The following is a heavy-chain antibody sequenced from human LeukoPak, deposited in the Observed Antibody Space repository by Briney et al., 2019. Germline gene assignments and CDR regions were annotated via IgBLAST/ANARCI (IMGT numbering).Heavy chain of an antibody. CDR2: IYHSGST. V-gene: IGHV4-38-2*01. J-gene: IGHJ3*02. D-gene: IGHD1-26*01. CDR1: GYSISSGYY. CDR3: ASLGSYLSAFDI. Sequence: SETLSLTCAVSGYSISSGYYWGWIRQPPGKGLEWIGSIYHSGSTYYNPSLKSRVTISVDTSKNQFSLKLSSVTAADTAVYYCASLGSYLSAFDIWGQGTMVTVSS.